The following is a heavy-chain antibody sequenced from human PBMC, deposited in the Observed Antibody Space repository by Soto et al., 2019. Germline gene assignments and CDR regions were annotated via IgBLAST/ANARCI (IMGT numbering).Heavy chain of an antibody. D-gene: IGHD6-19*01. V-gene: IGHV3-30*18. CDR1: GFNFSDYA. CDR2: ISYEGSNK. Sequence: PGGSLRLSCAASGFNFSDYAMHWVRQAPGKGLEWLAIISYEGSNKYSAGSVEGRFTISRDNSKNTLYLQMNSLRPEDTAVYYCAKDWATPVAGRFLDSWGQGTPVTVSS. CDR3: AKDWATPVAGRFLDS. J-gene: IGHJ4*02.